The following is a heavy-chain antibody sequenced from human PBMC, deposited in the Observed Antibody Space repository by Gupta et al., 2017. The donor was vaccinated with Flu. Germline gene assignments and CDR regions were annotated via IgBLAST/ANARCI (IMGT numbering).Heavy chain of an antibody. CDR2: ISYDGKNE. J-gene: IGHJ3*02. CDR3: ARGGPYCSAISCYGSDAFDI. D-gene: IGHD2-2*01. V-gene: IGHV3-30*04. Sequence: WVRQAPGKGLEWVSVISYDGKNEDYADSVKGRFTISRDNSKNTLYLQVNSLRGDDTDVYYCARGGPYCSAISCYGSDAFDIWGQGTTVTVSS.